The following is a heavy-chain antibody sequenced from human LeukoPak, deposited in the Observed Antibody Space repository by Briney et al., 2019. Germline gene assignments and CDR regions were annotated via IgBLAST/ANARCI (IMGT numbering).Heavy chain of an antibody. CDR2: IWYDGSNK. Sequence: GRSLRLSCAASGFTFSSYGMHWVRQAPGMGLEWVAVIWYDGSNKYYADSVKGRFTISRDNSKNTLYLQMNSLRAEDTAVYYCARRPRRIAAAAHHYFDYWGQGTLVTVSS. V-gene: IGHV3-33*01. CDR3: ARRPRRIAAAAHHYFDY. CDR1: GFTFSSYG. D-gene: IGHD6-13*01. J-gene: IGHJ4*02.